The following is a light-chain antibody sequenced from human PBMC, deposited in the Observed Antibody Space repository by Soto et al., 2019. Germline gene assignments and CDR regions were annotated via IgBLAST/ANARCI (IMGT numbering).Light chain of an antibody. CDR1: QSVSKW. CDR2: DAS. CDR3: QLRDNWPLT. J-gene: IGKJ4*01. V-gene: IGKV3-11*01. Sequence: DIVLTQSPATLSLSPGERATLSCRASQSVSKWLVWYQQKPGQAPRLLIYDASTRASDIPARFSASGSGTDLPITFSSLDPDDFAVYYCQLRDNWPLTVGGGTKVESK.